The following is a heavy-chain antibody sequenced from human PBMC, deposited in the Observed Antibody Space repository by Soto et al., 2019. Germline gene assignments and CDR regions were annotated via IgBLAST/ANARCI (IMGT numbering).Heavy chain of an antibody. CDR3: ALGLFIIPMVEH. D-gene: IGHD2-8*01. J-gene: IGHJ4*02. CDR1: GFTFSDHY. CDR2: TRNRANIYTT. Sequence: EVQLVESGGGLVQPGGSLRLSCAASGFTFSDHYMDWVRQAPGKGLEWIGRTRNRANIYTTEYAASVKGRFTISRDDSKNSVYLHMNSLKTEDTAVYYCALGLFIIPMVEHWGQGTLVTVSS. V-gene: IGHV3-72*01.